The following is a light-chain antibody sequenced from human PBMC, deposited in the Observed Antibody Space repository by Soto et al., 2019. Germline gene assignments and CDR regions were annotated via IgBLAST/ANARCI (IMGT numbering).Light chain of an antibody. CDR2: DAS. Sequence: DIQMTQSPSSLSASVGDRVTTTCQASQNINNYLNWYQQKPGRAPKPLIYDASNLEAGVPSRFRGSGSGTDFTFTISRLQPEDTATYYCQQYENLPTLGQGTRLEIK. CDR3: QQYENLPT. CDR1: QNINNY. V-gene: IGKV1-33*01. J-gene: IGKJ5*01.